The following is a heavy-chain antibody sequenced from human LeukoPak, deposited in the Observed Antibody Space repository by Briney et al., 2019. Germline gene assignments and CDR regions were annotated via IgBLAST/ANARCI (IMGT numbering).Heavy chain of an antibody. Sequence: GGSLRLSCEASGFTFSNYAMSWVRQAPGKGLEWVSCIGGSGDSTYYADAVKGRFTISRDNSKNTLYPQLRSLTAEDTAVYYCASSTSGYATYDYWGQGTLVTVSS. CDR2: IGGSGDST. D-gene: IGHD5-12*01. J-gene: IGHJ4*02. CDR1: GFTFSNYA. CDR3: ASSTSGYATYDY. V-gene: IGHV3-23*01.